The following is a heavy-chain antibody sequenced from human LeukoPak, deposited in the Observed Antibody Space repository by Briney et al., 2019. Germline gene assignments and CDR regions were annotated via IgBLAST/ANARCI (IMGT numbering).Heavy chain of an antibody. CDR1: GFTFSSYG. CDR2: IWYDGSNK. D-gene: IGHD3-22*01. J-gene: IGHJ4*02. Sequence: GGSPRLSCAASGFTFSSYGMHWVRQAPGKGLEWVAVIWYDGSNKYYADSAKGRFTISRDNSKNTLYLQMNSLRVEDTAVYYCARDGSSGYLHFDYWGQGTLVTVSS. V-gene: IGHV3-33*01. CDR3: ARDGSSGYLHFDY.